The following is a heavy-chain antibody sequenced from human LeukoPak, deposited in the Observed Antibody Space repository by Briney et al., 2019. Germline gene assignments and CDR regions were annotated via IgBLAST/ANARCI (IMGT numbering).Heavy chain of an antibody. V-gene: IGHV3-21*01. CDR2: ITTSSSYV. CDR3: AELGITMIGGV. Sequence: GGSLRLSCAASGFTFSAYNMNWVRRTPGKGLEWVSSITTSSSYVFYADSVKGRFTISRDNAKNSLYLQMNSLRAEDTAVYYCAELGITMIGGVWGKGTTVTISS. CDR1: GFTFSAYN. D-gene: IGHD3-10*02. J-gene: IGHJ6*04.